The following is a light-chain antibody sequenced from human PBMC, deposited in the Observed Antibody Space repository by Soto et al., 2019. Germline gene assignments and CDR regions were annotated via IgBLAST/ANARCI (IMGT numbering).Light chain of an antibody. CDR1: QSISSC. Sequence: DIQMTQSPSTLSASVGGRVTITCRASQSISSCLACYQRKPGKAPKLLIYWAFTLGSGVPSWFSGSGSGTEFTLIIIILQPDDFATYSCQQYKSYPLTFGGGTQVEIK. J-gene: IGKJ4*01. CDR3: QQYKSYPLT. CDR2: WAF. V-gene: IGKV1-5*03.